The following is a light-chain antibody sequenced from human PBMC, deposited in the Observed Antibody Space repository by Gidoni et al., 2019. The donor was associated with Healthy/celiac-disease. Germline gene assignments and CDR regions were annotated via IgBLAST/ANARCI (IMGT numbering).Light chain of an antibody. CDR1: QSISSW. CDR3: QQYNSYWT. V-gene: IGKV1-5*03. J-gene: IGKJ1*01. CDR2: KAS. Sequence: SASVGDRVTITCRASQSISSWLAWYQQKPGKAPKLLIYKASSLESGVPSRFSGSGSGTEFTLTISSLQPADFATYYCQQYNSYWTFGQGTKVEIK.